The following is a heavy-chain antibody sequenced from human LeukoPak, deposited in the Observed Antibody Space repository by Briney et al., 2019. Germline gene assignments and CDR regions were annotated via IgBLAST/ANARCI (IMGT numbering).Heavy chain of an antibody. V-gene: IGHV3-48*01. CDR3: ARSVGSTSVANGY. D-gene: IGHD1-26*01. CDR2: ISSSGYTI. CDR1: GFTFSSYS. J-gene: IGHJ4*02. Sequence: GGSLRLSCAASGFTFSSYSMNWVRQAPRKGLEWVSYISSSGYTIYYADSVKARFTVFRDNAQSSLYLQMDSLTADDTGIYYCARSVGSTSVANGYWGQGTLVTVSS.